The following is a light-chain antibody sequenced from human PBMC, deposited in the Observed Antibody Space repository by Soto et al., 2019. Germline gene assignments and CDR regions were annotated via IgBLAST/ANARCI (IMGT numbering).Light chain of an antibody. CDR2: EVS. CDR3: SSYTTTNTLQLV. V-gene: IGLV2-14*01. J-gene: IGLJ2*01. Sequence: QSVLTQPASVSGSPGQSITISCTGASSDVGDYSYVSWYQHHPGQAPELLIYEVSNRPSGVSHRFSGSKSGNTASLTISGLQAEDEADYWCSSYTTTNTLQLVFGGGTKLTVL. CDR1: SSDVGDYSY.